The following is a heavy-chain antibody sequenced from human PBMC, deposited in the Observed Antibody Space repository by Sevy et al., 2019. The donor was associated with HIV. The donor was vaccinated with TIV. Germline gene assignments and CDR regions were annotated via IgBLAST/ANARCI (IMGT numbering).Heavy chain of an antibody. CDR2: MNPNSGNT. D-gene: IGHD3-9*01. V-gene: IGHV1-8*01. J-gene: IGHJ6*02. CDR1: GYTFTSYD. Sequence: ASVKVSCKASGYTFTSYDINWVRQATGQGLEWMGWMNPNSGNTGYAQKFQGRVTMTRNTSISTAYMELGSLRSEDTAVYYCAGGLSYYDILTGYYPAPYYYYGMDVWGQGTTVTVSS. CDR3: AGGLSYYDILTGYYPAPYYYYGMDV.